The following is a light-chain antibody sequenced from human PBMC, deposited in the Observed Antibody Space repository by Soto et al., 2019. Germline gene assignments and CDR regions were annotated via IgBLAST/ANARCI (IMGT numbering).Light chain of an antibody. Sequence: QAVVTQPPSASGTPGQRVTISCSGSSSNIGSNTVHWYQQLPGTAPKVLIYSNNQRPSGVPDRFSGSKSGTSASLAISGLQSEDEADYYCAAWDESLNGDVFGTGTKLTVL. CDR1: SSNIGSNT. V-gene: IGLV1-44*01. CDR2: SNN. J-gene: IGLJ1*01. CDR3: AAWDESLNGDV.